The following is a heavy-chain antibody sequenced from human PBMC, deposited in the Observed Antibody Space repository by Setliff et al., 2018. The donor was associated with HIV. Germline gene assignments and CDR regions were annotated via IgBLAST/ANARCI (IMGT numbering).Heavy chain of an antibody. Sequence: KSGPTLVNPTQTLTLTCAFSGFSLTTSAVGVGWIRQPPGKALEWLALIYWDDDKRYRSSLKSRLTITKDTSKNQVVLTMTNMDPVDTATYYCAHSLYCSSSNCSGLLFDYWGQETLVTVSS. CDR3: AHSLYCSSSNCSGLLFDY. J-gene: IGHJ4*02. CDR1: GFSLTTSAVG. V-gene: IGHV2-5*02. CDR2: IYWDDDK. D-gene: IGHD2-2*01.